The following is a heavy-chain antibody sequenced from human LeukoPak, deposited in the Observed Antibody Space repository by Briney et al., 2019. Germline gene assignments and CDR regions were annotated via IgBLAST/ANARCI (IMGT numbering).Heavy chain of an antibody. Sequence: SETLSLTCTVSGGSISSYYWSWIRQPPGKGLEWIGYTYYSGSTNYNPSLESRVTISVDTSKNQLSLKLSSVTAADTAVYYCARRMGQLLPFDYWGQGTLVTVSS. CDR2: TYYSGST. D-gene: IGHD1-26*01. V-gene: IGHV4-59*01. J-gene: IGHJ4*02. CDR3: ARRMGQLLPFDY. CDR1: GGSISSYY.